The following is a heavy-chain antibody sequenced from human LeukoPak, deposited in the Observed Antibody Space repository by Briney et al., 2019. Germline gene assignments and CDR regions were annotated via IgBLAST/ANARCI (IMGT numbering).Heavy chain of an antibody. V-gene: IGHV3-9*01. Sequence: QTGGSLRLSCAASGFTFDDYAMHWVRQAPGKGLEWVSGISWNSGSIGYADSVKGRFTISRDNAKNSLYLQMNSLRAEDTALYYCAKDRRFLAAAHRFGPDAFDIWGQGTMVTVSS. J-gene: IGHJ3*02. D-gene: IGHD6-13*01. CDR1: GFTFDDYA. CDR3: AKDRRFLAAAHRFGPDAFDI. CDR2: ISWNSGSI.